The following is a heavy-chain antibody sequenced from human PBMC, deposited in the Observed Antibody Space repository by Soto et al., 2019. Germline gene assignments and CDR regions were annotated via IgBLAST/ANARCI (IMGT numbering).Heavy chain of an antibody. CDR2: ISSDGMSR. CDR3: AKEGSKGYSSGRTQEYYYYGMDV. V-gene: IGHV3-74*01. J-gene: IGHJ6*02. Sequence: PGGSLRLSCAASGVTFSKYWMHWVRQVPGKGLVWVSRISSDGMSRSYADSVKGRFTISRDNGKNTLYLQMNSLRVEDTALYYWAKEGSKGYSSGRTQEYYYYGMDVWGQGTTVTVSS. CDR1: GVTFSKYW. D-gene: IGHD6-19*01.